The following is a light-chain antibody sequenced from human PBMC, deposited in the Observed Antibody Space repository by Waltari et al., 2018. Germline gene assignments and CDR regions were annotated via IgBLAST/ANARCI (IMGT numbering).Light chain of an antibody. CDR1: QIILYSSNSKNY. CDR3: QQYYSIPYT. CDR2: WAS. Sequence: DIVMTQSPDFLAVSLGERATINCKSSQIILYSSNSKNYLAWYQHKPGQPPKLLIYWASTRGSGVPDRFSGSGSETGFTLPISSLQAEDVAVYYCQQYYSIPYTFGQGTKLEIK. V-gene: IGKV4-1*01. J-gene: IGKJ2*01.